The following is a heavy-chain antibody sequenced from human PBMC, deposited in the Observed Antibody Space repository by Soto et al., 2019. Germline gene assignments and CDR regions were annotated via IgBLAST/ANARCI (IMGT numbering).Heavy chain of an antibody. D-gene: IGHD3-9*01. J-gene: IGHJ4*02. CDR2: IYFRGNT. Sequence: SETLSLTCSVSGYSINSDKYYWGWIRQPPGRGLEWIGSIYFRGNTYYNPSLQTRVTISLDKSKSQFSLKLNSVTAADSAVYFCARLEGLATISYYFDFWGQGALVTVSS. CDR3: ARLEGLATISYYFDF. V-gene: IGHV4-39*01. CDR1: GYSINSDKYY.